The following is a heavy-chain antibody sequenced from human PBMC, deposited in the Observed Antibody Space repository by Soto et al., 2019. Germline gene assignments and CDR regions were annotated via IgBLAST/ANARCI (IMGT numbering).Heavy chain of an antibody. Sequence: ASVQVSFKGSGYTFTKISIHWVRQAPGKGLEWMGGFDPEDGETIYGQKFQGRVSMTEDTVRDTGYMELSSLTSEDTAVYYCGTSPTRESSGLIDSWGQGTLVTVSS. D-gene: IGHD3-22*01. CDR1: GYTFTKIS. CDR3: GTSPTRESSGLIDS. J-gene: IGHJ4*02. CDR2: FDPEDGET. V-gene: IGHV1-24*01.